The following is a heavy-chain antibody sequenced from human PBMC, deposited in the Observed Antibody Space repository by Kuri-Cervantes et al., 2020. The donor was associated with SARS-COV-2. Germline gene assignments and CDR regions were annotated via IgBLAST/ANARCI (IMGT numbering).Heavy chain of an antibody. CDR3: ARDPTYYDFWSGYSRGNWFDP. J-gene: IGHJ5*02. D-gene: IGHD3-3*01. V-gene: IGHV1-69*13. CDR2: IIPIFGTA. Sequence: SVKVSCKASGGTFSSYTISWVRQAPGQGLEWMGGIIPIFGTANYAQKFQGRVTITADESTSTAYMELSSLRSEDTAVYYCARDPTYYDFWSGYSRGNWFDPWGQGTLVIVSS. CDR1: GGTFSSYT.